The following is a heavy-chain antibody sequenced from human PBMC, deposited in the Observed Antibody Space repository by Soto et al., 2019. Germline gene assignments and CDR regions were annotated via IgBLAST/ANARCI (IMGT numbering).Heavy chain of an antibody. D-gene: IGHD6-19*01. CDR1: GFTFSSYA. V-gene: IGHV3-23*01. CDR2: ISGSGGST. J-gene: IGHJ4*02. Sequence: GGSLRLSCAASGFTFSSYAMSWVRQAPGKGLEWVSAISGSGGSTYYADSVKGRFTISRDNSKNTLYLQMNSLRAEDTAVYYCTKSKSRIAVAGTDYWGQGNLLTVSS. CDR3: TKSKSRIAVAGTDY.